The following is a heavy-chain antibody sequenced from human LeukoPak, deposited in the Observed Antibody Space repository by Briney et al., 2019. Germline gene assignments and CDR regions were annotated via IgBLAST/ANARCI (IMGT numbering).Heavy chain of an antibody. CDR3: ARDRVREAYFYYYGMDV. CDR1: GFTFSSYG. D-gene: IGHD3-10*01. V-gene: IGHV3-33*01. Sequence: GGSLRLSCAASGFTFSSYGMHWVRQAPGKGLEWVAVIWYDGSNKYYADSVKGRFTISRDNSKNTLYVQMNSLRAEDTAIYYCARDRVREAYFYYYGMDVWGQGTTVTVSS. J-gene: IGHJ6*02. CDR2: IWYDGSNK.